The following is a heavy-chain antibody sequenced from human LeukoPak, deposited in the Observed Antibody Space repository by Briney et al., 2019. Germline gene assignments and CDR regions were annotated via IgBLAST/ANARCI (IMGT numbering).Heavy chain of an antibody. CDR1: GFTFSSYS. CDR2: ISSSSSYI. D-gene: IGHD3-10*01. J-gene: IGHJ4*02. CDR3: ARDGGGSHGEEYYFDY. Sequence: GGSLRLSCAASGFTFSSYSMNWVRQAPGKGLEWVSSISSSSSYIYYADSVKGRFTISRDNAKNSLYLQMNSLRAEDTAVYYCARDGGGSHGEEYYFDYRGQGTLVTVSS. V-gene: IGHV3-21*01.